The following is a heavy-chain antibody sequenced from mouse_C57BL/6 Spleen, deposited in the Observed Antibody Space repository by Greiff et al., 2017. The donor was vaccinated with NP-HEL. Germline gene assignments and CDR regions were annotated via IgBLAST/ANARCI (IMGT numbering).Heavy chain of an antibody. CDR3: ARQGLRDWFAY. CDR1: GFTFSDYG. CDR2: ISSGSSTN. J-gene: IGHJ3*01. D-gene: IGHD2-4*01. Sequence: EVQVVESGGGLVKPGGSLKLSCAASGFTFSDYGMHWVRQAPEKGLEWVAYISSGSSTNYYADTVKGRFTISRDNAKNTLFLQMTSLRSEDTAMYYCARQGLRDWFAYWGQGTLVTVSA. V-gene: IGHV5-17*01.